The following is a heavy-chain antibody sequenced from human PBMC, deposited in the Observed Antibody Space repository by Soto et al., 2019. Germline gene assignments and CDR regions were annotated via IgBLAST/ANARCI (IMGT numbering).Heavy chain of an antibody. D-gene: IGHD4-17*01. CDR1: GDSFSTSNYY. CDR3: ARRGGGDSLFDS. J-gene: IGHJ4*02. CDR2: IFYGGGTGVT. Sequence: QLHLQESGPGLVKPSETLSLTCTVPGDSFSTSNYYWGWIRQPPGKGLEWIGNIFYGGGTGVTYYNPSLKSRVIISVDTSKNQCSLKLRSITAADTAFYFCARRGGGDSLFDSWGQGKLVTVSS. V-gene: IGHV4-39*01.